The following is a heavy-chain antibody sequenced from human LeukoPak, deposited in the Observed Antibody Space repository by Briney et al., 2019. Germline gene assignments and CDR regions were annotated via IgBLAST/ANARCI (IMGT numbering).Heavy chain of an antibody. CDR1: GFTFSSYG. D-gene: IGHD2-2*01. J-gene: IGHJ4*02. Sequence: GGSLRLSCAASGFTFSSYGMHWVRQAPGKGLEWVAVISYDGSNKYYADSVKGRFTISRDNSKNTLYLQMNSLRAEDTAVYYCAKGNDPMIFREYCSSTSCPPDYWGQGTLVTVSS. CDR2: ISYDGSNK. V-gene: IGHV3-30*18. CDR3: AKGNDPMIFREYCSSTSCPPDY.